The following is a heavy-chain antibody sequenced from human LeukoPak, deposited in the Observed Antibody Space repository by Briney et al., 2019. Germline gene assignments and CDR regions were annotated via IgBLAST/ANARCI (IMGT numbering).Heavy chain of an antibody. CDR1: GFTFSSYS. Sequence: GGSLRLSCAASGFTFSSYSMNWVRQAPGKGLEWVSYISRSSSTIYYADSVKGRFTISRDNAKNSLYLQMNSLRAEDTAVYYCARVSYSRNDAFDIWGQGTMVTVSS. D-gene: IGHD6-13*01. CDR3: ARVSYSRNDAFDI. CDR2: ISRSSSTI. J-gene: IGHJ3*02. V-gene: IGHV3-48*04.